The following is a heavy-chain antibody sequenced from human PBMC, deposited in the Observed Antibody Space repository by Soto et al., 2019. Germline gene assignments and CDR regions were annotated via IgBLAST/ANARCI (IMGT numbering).Heavy chain of an antibody. CDR1: GGTFSSYA. CDR2: IIPIFGTA. J-gene: IGHJ5*02. V-gene: IGHV1-69*13. Sequence: ASVKVSCKASGGTFSSYAISWVRQAPGQGLEWMGGIIPIFGTANYAQKFQGRVTITADESTSTAYMELSSLRSEDAAVYGCARDRSSTEPWFDPWGQGTLVTVSS. CDR3: ARDRSSTEPWFDP. D-gene: IGHD2-2*01.